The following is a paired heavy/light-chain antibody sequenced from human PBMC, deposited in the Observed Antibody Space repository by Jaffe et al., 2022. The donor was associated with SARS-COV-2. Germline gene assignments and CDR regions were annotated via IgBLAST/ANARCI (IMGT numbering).Heavy chain of an antibody. Sequence: QVQLQESGPGLVEPSQTLSLTCTVSGDSISSGTYYWTWIRQPAGKGLEWIGRVSTSGSTNYNPSFRSRVTMSVDTSKNQFSLMLSSVTAADTAVYYCARRVVITTTGGLNFFDYWGQGTLLTVSS. V-gene: IGHV4-61*02. CDR3: ARRVVITTTGGLNFFDY. J-gene: IGHJ4*02. CDR1: GDSISSGTYY. CDR2: VSTSGST. D-gene: IGHD3-22*01.
Light chain of an antibody. Sequence: QSALTQPPSASGSPGQSVTISCTGTSSDVGTYNFFSWYQQHPGKAPKLMIYEVTKRPSGVPDRFSGSKSGNTASLTVSGLQAEDEADYYCSSYAGTNVIFGGGTKLTVL. CDR1: SSDVGTYNF. CDR2: EVT. V-gene: IGLV2-8*01. J-gene: IGLJ2*01. CDR3: SSYAGTNVI.